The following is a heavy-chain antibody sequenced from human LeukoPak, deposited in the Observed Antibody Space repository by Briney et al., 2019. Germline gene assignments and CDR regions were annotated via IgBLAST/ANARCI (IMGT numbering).Heavy chain of an antibody. V-gene: IGHV1-69*13. CDR2: IIPIFGTA. Sequence: ASVKVSCKASGGTFSSYAISWVRQAPGQGLGWMGGIIPIFGTANYAQKFQGRVTITADESTSTAYMELSSLRSEDTAVYYCARGLIPRYYYDSSGTAFDIWGQGTMVTVSS. CDR3: ARGLIPRYYYDSSGTAFDI. D-gene: IGHD3-22*01. J-gene: IGHJ3*02. CDR1: GGTFSSYA.